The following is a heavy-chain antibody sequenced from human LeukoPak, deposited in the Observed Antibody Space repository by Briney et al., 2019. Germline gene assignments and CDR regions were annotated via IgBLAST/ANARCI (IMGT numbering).Heavy chain of an antibody. Sequence: SETLSLTCTVSGGSISSYYWSWIRQPAGQGLEWIGRIYTSGSSNYNPSLKSRVTMSVDTSKNQFSLKLSSVTAADTAVDYCARDRPVFSGSPYYCGMDVWGQGTTVTVSS. D-gene: IGHD1-26*01. CDR1: GGSISSYY. CDR2: IYTSGSS. J-gene: IGHJ6*02. V-gene: IGHV4-4*07. CDR3: ARDRPVFSGSPYYCGMDV.